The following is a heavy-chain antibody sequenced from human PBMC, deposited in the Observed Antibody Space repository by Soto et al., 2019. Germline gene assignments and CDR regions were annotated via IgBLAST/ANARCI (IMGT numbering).Heavy chain of an antibody. Sequence: QVQLQESGPGLVKPSGTLSLTCAVSGGSITSSNWWSWVRQAPGKGLEWIGEIYHSGTTNFNPSLKSRVNISVDKPMNQFSLKLSSVTAADTAVYYCAIGRSAVIDYWGQGTLVTVSS. CDR2: IYHSGTT. V-gene: IGHV4-4*02. CDR3: AIGRSAVIDY. D-gene: IGHD3-10*01. J-gene: IGHJ4*02. CDR1: GGSITSSNW.